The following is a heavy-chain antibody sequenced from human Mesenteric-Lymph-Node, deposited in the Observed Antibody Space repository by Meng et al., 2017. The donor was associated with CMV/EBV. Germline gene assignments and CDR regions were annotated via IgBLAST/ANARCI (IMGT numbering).Heavy chain of an antibody. CDR3: ARGGGGSNY. Sequence: GGSLRLSCAASAFNFSTYEMNWVRQAPGKGLEWVSYISSSGSTIYYADSVKGRFTISRDNAKNSLYLQMNSLRVEDTALYYCARGGGGSNYWGQGALVTVSS. CDR2: ISSSGSTI. J-gene: IGHJ4*02. D-gene: IGHD2-15*01. CDR1: AFNFSTYE. V-gene: IGHV3-48*03.